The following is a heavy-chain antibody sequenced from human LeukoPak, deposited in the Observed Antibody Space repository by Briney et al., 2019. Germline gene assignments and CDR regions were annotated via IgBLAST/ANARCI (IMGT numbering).Heavy chain of an antibody. Sequence: ASVKVSCKASGYTFTSYDINWVRQATGQGLEWMGWVNPNSGNTGYAQKFQGRVTMTRNTSISTAYMELGSLRSEDTAVYYCARVPRVRYSSSPYRPFDYWGQGTLVTVSS. CDR3: ARVPRVRYSSSPYRPFDY. CDR1: GYTFTSYD. V-gene: IGHV1-8*01. CDR2: VNPNSGNT. J-gene: IGHJ4*02. D-gene: IGHD6-6*01.